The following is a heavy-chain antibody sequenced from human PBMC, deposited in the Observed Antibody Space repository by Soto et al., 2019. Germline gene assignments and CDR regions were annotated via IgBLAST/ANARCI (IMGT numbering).Heavy chain of an antibody. CDR1: GYIFTTYW. Sequence: EESLTISCKGSGYIFTTYWIAWVLQMPGKGLEWMGRIDPSDSHTNYGPSFEGHVTISVDKSISTAYLQWSSLRASDTAMYYCARSRAASGVVAFDPWGQGTLVTVSS. CDR2: IDPSDSHT. CDR3: ARSRAASGVVAFDP. V-gene: IGHV5-10-1*01. D-gene: IGHD6-13*01. J-gene: IGHJ5*02.